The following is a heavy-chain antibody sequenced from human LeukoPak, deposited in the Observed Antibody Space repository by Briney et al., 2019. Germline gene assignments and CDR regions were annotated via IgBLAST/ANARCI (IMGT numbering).Heavy chain of an antibody. V-gene: IGHV4-30-2*05. CDR3: ARGGRGYCSSTSCYSDDAFDI. Sequence: SETLSLTCAVSGGSISSGGYSWSWIRQPPGKGLEWVVYIYHSGSTSYNPSLKSRVTISVDTSKNQFSLKLSSVTAADTAVYYCARGGRGYCSSTSCYSDDAFDIWGQGTMVTVSS. CDR2: IYHSGST. J-gene: IGHJ3*02. CDR1: GGSISSGGYS. D-gene: IGHD2-2*01.